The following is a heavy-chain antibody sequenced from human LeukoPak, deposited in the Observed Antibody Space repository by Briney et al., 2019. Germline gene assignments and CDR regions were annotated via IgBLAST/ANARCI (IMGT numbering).Heavy chain of an antibody. CDR3: ARKGGPYSSSWYQDY. CDR2: ISYDGSNK. Sequence: GGSLRLSCAASGFTFSNYGMHWVRQAPGKGLEWVAVISYDGSNKYYADSVKGRFTISRDNSKNTLYLQMNSLRAEDTAVYYCARKGGPYSSSWYQDYWGQGTLVTVSS. CDR1: GFTFSNYG. V-gene: IGHV3-30*03. J-gene: IGHJ4*02. D-gene: IGHD6-13*01.